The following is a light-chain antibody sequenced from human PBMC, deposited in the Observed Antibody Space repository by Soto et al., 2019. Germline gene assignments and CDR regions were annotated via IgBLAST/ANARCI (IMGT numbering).Light chain of an antibody. CDR3: HQYGDSPRT. CDR2: GAS. Sequence: DIVLTQSPGTLSLSPGERATVSCWASQSIRSNYLAWYQQRPGQAPRLLIYGASNRATGIPGRFIGSGSGTDFTLTIRRLEPEDFAVYYCHQYGDSPRTFGQGTKVEVK. J-gene: IGKJ1*01. CDR1: QSIRSNY. V-gene: IGKV3-20*01.